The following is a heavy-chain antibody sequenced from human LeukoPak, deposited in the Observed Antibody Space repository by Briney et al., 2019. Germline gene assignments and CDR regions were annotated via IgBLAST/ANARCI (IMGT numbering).Heavy chain of an antibody. CDR3: AREALAEWQHLDPYYYYYYMDV. CDR1: GYSISSGYY. Sequence: SETLSLTCIVSGYSISSGYYWAWIRQPAGKGLEWIGRIYTSGSTNYKPSLKSRVTISVDTSKNQFSLKLTSVTAADTAVYYCAREALAEWQHLDPYYYYYYMDVWGKGTTVTISS. V-gene: IGHV4-61*02. CDR2: IYTSGST. J-gene: IGHJ6*03. D-gene: IGHD1-26*01.